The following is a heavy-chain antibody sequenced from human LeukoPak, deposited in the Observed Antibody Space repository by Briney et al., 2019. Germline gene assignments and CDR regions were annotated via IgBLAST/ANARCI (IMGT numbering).Heavy chain of an antibody. J-gene: IGHJ4*02. Sequence: GGSLRLSCAASGFTFSSYGLHWVRQAPGKGLEWVAVISYDGSNKNYGDSVKGRFTISRDNSKNKLHLQTNSLRAEDTAVYYCARENGYDILTDYGYYFDYWGQGTLVTVSS. CDR2: ISYDGSNK. V-gene: IGHV3-30-3*01. CDR1: GFTFSSYG. D-gene: IGHD3-9*01. CDR3: ARENGYDILTDYGYYFDY.